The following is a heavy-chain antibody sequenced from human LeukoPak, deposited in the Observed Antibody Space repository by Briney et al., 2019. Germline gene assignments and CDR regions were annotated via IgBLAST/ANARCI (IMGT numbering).Heavy chain of an antibody. V-gene: IGHV3-53*01. CDR2: IYSDGNT. Sequence: GGSLRLSCAASGFAFSDHYMSWVRQAPGKGLEWVSVIYSDGNTYYADSVKGRFTISRDNSKNTLYLQMNSLRAEDTAVYYCARDFSGRGDAFDIWGQGTMVTVSS. D-gene: IGHD1-26*01. CDR1: GFAFSDHY. CDR3: ARDFSGRGDAFDI. J-gene: IGHJ3*02.